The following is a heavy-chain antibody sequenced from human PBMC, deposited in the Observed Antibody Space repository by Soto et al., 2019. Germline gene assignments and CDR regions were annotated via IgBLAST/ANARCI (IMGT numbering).Heavy chain of an antibody. CDR1: GFTFSGSW. CDR3: ARVIFGSGTANDY. Sequence: EVQLVESGGGLVQPGGSLRLSCAASGFTFSGSWMHWVRQAPGKGLVWFSRINGDGSGTSYADFVKGRFTISRDDAKNTLFLQMNGLRAEDTAVYYWARVIFGSGTANDYWGPGTLVTVSS. V-gene: IGHV3-74*01. D-gene: IGHD3-10*01. J-gene: IGHJ4*02. CDR2: INGDGSGT.